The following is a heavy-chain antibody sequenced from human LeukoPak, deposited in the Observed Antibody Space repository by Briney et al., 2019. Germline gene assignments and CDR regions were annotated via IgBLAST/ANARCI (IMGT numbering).Heavy chain of an antibody. Sequence: SETLSLTCTVSGGSVSSGSYYWSWIRQPPGTGLEWIGYIFYSGNTNYNPSLKSRVTISIDTSQNQFSLRLTSVTAADTAVYYCARRVPTMVGFDYWGQGTLVTVSS. CDR1: GGSVSSGSYY. D-gene: IGHD3-10*01. CDR3: ARRVPTMVGFDY. J-gene: IGHJ4*02. CDR2: IFYSGNT. V-gene: IGHV4-61*01.